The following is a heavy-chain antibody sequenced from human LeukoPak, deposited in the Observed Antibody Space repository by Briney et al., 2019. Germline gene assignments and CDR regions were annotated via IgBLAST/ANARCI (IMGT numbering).Heavy chain of an antibody. Sequence: GGSLRLSCVASGFTFSNYAMGGVRQAPGKGPDWVSSIRYNIENTHYADAVQGRFTISRDNSKNTLTVHMNSLRAEETARYYCAKASTGDTGYYLDSWGQGPLVSVSS. D-gene: IGHD3-9*01. CDR3: AKASTGDTGYYLDS. CDR1: GFTFSNYA. J-gene: IGHJ4*02. V-gene: IGHV3-23*01. CDR2: IRYNIENT.